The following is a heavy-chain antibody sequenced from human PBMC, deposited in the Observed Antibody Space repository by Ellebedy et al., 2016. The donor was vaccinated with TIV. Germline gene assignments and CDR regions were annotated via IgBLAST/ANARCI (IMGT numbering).Heavy chain of an antibody. CDR2: IVGSGA. V-gene: IGHV3-23*01. J-gene: IGHJ4*02. Sequence: PGGSLRLSCAASGSTFSPYAMAWVRQPPGKGLEWVSGIVGSGAQKYADSVKGRFTISRDNSKGTVDLQMNSLRVEDTAVYFCAKDRTPGDGYWVFDDWGQGTLVTVSS. CDR1: GSTFSPYA. D-gene: IGHD5-18*01. CDR3: AKDRTPGDGYWVFDD.